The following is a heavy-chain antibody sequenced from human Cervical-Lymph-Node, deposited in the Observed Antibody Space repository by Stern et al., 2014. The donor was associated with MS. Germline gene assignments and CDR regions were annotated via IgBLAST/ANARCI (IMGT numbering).Heavy chain of an antibody. CDR2: IHPSGIST. CDR1: GYTFTSYY. D-gene: IGHD2-8*01. V-gene: IGHV1-46*01. J-gene: IGHJ4*02. CDR3: ARGGPTVTTGVNGHTIFDY. Sequence: QDQLVQSGAEVRDSGASVKVSCKSFGYTFTSYYVHWVRQAPGQGLEWMGKIHPSGISTIYAQKFQGRVTMTRDTSTSTGYMQLSGLKSEDTAMYYCARGGPTVTTGVNGHTIFDYWGQGTLVTVSS.